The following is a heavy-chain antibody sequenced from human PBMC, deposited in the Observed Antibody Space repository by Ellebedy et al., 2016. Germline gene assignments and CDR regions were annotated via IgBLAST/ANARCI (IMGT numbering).Heavy chain of an antibody. D-gene: IGHD2-15*01. V-gene: IGHV3-7*03. CDR2: IKPDGSET. J-gene: IGHJ4*02. Sequence: GGSLRLSCVAVGFTVSDHHVDWVRQAPGKGLEWVANIKPDGSETYYVDSVKGRFTISRDNAKNSLYRQMNSLRAEDTAVYYCARDWGCSGGSCYSAYDSWGQGTLVTVSS. CDR3: ARDWGCSGGSCYSAYDS. CDR1: GFTVSDHH.